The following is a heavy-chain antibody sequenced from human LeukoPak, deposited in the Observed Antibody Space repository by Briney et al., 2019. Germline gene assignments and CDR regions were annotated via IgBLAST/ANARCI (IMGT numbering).Heavy chain of an antibody. CDR1: GFTFSSYS. Sequence: PGGSLRLSCAASGFTFSSYSMNWVRQAPGKGLEWVSSISSSSSYIYYADSVKGRFTISRDNAKNSLYLQMNSLRAEDTAVYYCARGAVNRYNWNDDNFYFYYMDVWGKGTTVTISS. CDR3: ARGAVNRYNWNDDNFYFYYMDV. J-gene: IGHJ6*03. CDR2: ISSSSSYI. V-gene: IGHV3-21*01. D-gene: IGHD1-1*01.